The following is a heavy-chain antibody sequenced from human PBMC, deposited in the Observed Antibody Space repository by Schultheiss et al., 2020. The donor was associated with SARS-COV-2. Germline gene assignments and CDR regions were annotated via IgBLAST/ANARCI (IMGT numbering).Heavy chain of an antibody. V-gene: IGHV3-30*07. Sequence: GGSLRLSCAASGFTFSSYAMHWVRQAPGKGLEWVAVISYDGSNKCYADSVKGRFTISRDNARKSLYLQMNSLRAEDTAVYYCARDRGNAFDIWGQGTMVTVSS. CDR1: GFTFSSYA. CDR2: ISYDGSNK. CDR3: ARDRGNAFDI. J-gene: IGHJ3*02.